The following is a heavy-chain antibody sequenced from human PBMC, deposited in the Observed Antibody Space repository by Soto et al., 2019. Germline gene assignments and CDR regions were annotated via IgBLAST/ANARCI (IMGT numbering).Heavy chain of an antibody. CDR1: DGYIRSSGYY. J-gene: IGHJ4*01. V-gene: IGHV4-39*01. Sequence: SETQSVTSTVADGYIRSSGYYWGWIRQPPGKGLEWIGSIYYSGSTYYNPSLKSRVTISVDTSNNQLSLKLRSVTAADTAVYYCARHDGFSSGWIFDYWGHGTLVTVSS. D-gene: IGHD6-19*01. CDR2: IYYSGST. CDR3: ARHDGFSSGWIFDY.